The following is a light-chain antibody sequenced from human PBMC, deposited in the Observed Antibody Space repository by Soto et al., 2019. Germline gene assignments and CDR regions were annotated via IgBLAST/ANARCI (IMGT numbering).Light chain of an antibody. Sequence: EIVLTQSPATLSLSPGERATLSCRASQSVSSYLAWYQQKPGQAPRLLIYDASNRATGIPARFSSSGSGTDFTITISSLEPEDFAVYYCQQRSKWPGTFGQGTKMEIK. CDR3: QQRSKWPGT. J-gene: IGKJ1*01. CDR1: QSVSSY. CDR2: DAS. V-gene: IGKV3-11*01.